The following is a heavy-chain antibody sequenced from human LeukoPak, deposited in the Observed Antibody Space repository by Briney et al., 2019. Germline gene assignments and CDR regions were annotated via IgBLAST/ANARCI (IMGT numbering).Heavy chain of an antibody. V-gene: IGHV3-11*01. D-gene: IGHD1-1*01. J-gene: IGHJ6*02. CDR2: ISSSGSTI. Sequence: KPGGSLRLSCAASGFTFSDYYMSWIRQAPGKGLEWVSYISSSGSTIYYADSVKGRFTISRDSAKNSLYLQMNSLRAEDTAVYYCARQGTGTTPDRPFYYYYGMDVWGQGTTVTVSS. CDR3: ARQGTGTTPDRPFYYYYGMDV. CDR1: GFTFSDYY.